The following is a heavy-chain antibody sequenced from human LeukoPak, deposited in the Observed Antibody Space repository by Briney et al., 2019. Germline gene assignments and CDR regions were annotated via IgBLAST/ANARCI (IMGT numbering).Heavy chain of an antibody. CDR3: ARRGVSYFDY. CDR1: GGSISSSSYY. D-gene: IGHD2-21*01. V-gene: IGHV4-39*01. CDR2: IYYSGST. Sequence: SETLSLTCTVSGGSISSSSYYWGWIRQPPGKGLEWIGSIYYSGSTYYTPSLKSRVTISVDTSKNQSSLKLSSVTAADTAVYYCARRGVSYFDYWGQGTLVTVSS. J-gene: IGHJ4*02.